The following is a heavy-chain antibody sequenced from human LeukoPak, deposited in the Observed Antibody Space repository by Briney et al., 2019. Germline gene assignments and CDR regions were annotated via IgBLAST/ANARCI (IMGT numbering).Heavy chain of an antibody. D-gene: IGHD2/OR15-2a*01. CDR3: ARDLRSLSD. CDR2: IYNGGTT. Sequence: GGSLRLSCAASGFTVSTNYMSWVRQAPGKGLEWVSVIYNGGTTHYADSVKGRFTISRDTSKNTLYLQMNSLRAEDTAVYYCARDLRSLSDWGQGTLVTVSS. CDR1: GFTVSTNY. V-gene: IGHV3-53*01. J-gene: IGHJ4*02.